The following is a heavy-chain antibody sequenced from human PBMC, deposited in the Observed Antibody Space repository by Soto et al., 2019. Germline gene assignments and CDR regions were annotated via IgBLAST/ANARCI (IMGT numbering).Heavy chain of an antibody. J-gene: IGHJ4*02. V-gene: IGHV4-59*08. D-gene: IGHD3-10*01. CDR1: GGSISSYY. CDR2: IYYSGTT. Sequence: QVQLQESGPGLVKPSETLSLTCTVSGGSISSYYWSWIRQPPGKGLEWIGYIYYSGTTNYNPSLKSPVTISVDTSKNQCSLKLNSMTAADTAVYYCARHNYGSGSTYFDYWGQGTLVTVSS. CDR3: ARHNYGSGSTYFDY.